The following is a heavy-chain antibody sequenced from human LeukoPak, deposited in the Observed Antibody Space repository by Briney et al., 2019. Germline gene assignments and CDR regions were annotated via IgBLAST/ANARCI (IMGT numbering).Heavy chain of an antibody. Sequence: QPGGSLRLSCAASAFTFSSYAMSGVRQAPGKGLEWVSAICGSGGSTYYADSVKGRFTISRDNSKNTLYLQMNSLRAEDTAVYYCAKDITTVAYCSSDSCYPDYWGQGTLVTVSS. V-gene: IGHV3-23*01. J-gene: IGHJ4*02. CDR1: AFTFSSYA. CDR3: AKDITTVAYCSSDSCYPDY. CDR2: ICGSGGST. D-gene: IGHD2-15*01.